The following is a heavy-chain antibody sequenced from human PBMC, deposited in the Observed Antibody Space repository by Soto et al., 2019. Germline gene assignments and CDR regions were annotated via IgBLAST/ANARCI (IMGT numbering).Heavy chain of an antibody. Sequence: PGGTGRLAGAACGFTFTPYIMNWVCLTPGKGLEGISYISGSSNAIYYADSVKGRFTVSRDNAKTSLYLQMNSLRDEDTALYYCARENSVGFLGFDLWGQG. J-gene: IGHJ4*02. V-gene: IGHV3-48*02. D-gene: IGHD2-15*01. CDR1: GFTFTPYI. CDR2: ISGSSNAI. CDR3: ARENSVGFLGFDL.